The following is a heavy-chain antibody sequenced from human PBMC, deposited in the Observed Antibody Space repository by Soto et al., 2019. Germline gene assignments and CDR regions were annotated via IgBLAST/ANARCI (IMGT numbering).Heavy chain of an antibody. D-gene: IGHD2-15*01. CDR1: GYTFTSYY. CDR2: INPSGGST. Sequence: ASVKVSCKASGYTFTSYYMHWVRQAPGQGLEWMGIINPSGGSTSYAQKFQGRVTMTRDTSTSTVYMELSSLRSEDTAVYYCARVYCSGGSCYSIDYWGQGSLVTVSS. CDR3: ARVYCSGGSCYSIDY. J-gene: IGHJ4*02. V-gene: IGHV1-46*03.